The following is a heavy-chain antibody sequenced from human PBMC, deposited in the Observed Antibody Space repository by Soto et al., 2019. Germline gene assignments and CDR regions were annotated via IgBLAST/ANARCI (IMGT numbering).Heavy chain of an antibody. CDR2: ISGSGGST. V-gene: IGHV3-23*01. J-gene: IGHJ4*02. D-gene: IGHD6-13*01. Sequence: GGSLRLSCAASGFTFSSYAMSWVRQAPGKGLEWVSAISGSGGSTYYADSVKGRFAISRDNSKNTLYLQMNSLRAEDTAVYYCARVGQQLVNDYWGQGTLVTVSS. CDR1: GFTFSSYA. CDR3: ARVGQQLVNDY.